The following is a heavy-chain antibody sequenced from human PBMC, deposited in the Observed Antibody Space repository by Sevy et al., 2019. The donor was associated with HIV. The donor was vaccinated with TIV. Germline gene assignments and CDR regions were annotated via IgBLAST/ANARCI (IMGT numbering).Heavy chain of an antibody. CDR1: GYTFTDYY. CDR3: TRDDIYTHPWEFDW. D-gene: IGHD1-26*01. V-gene: IGHV1-2*02. CDR2: IDPNNGNS. J-gene: IGHJ4*01. Sequence: ASVKVSCKASGYTFTDYYMHWVRQAPGQGLEWMGWIDPNNGNSNSAQKFQGRLTLTSDMSISTAYMELSRLRSDDTAIYFCTRDDIYTHPWEFDWGSHGAVVTVSS.